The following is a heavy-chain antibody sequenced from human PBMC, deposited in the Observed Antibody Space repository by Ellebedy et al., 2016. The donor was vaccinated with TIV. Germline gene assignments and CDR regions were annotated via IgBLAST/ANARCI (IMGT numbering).Heavy chain of an antibody. Sequence: ASVKVSXXASGYTFTSYALHWVRQAPGQRLEWMGWINTGNDNTKYSQKLQGRVTITRDYMELSGLMSEDTAVYYCATREWQDPMDVWGQGTTVTVSS. J-gene: IGHJ6*02. D-gene: IGHD3-3*01. CDR3: ATREWQDPMDV. CDR2: INTGNDNT. CDR1: GYTFTSYA. V-gene: IGHV1-3*04.